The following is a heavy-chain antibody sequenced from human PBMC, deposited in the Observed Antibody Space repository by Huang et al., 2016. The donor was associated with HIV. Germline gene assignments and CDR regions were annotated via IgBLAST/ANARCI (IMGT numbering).Heavy chain of an antibody. D-gene: IGHD2-15*01. J-gene: IGHJ5*02. CDR2: MKTSTEKS. CDR1: GYMFASYT. V-gene: IGHV7-4-1*04. CDR3: GRGGGGGSWQTPLVWLDP. Sequence: QVRLVQSGSELKKPGASVKISCQTSGYMFASYTIQWVRQGPGQGLDGIGWMKTSTEKSGSAPAFTGRFILSCDTAIKMAYLEINGRESQDTAVYFCGRGGGGGSWQTPLVWLDPWGQGTLISVSS.